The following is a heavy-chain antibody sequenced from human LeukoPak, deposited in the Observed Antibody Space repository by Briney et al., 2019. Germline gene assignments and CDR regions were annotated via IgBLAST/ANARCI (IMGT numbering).Heavy chain of an antibody. D-gene: IGHD2-15*01. J-gene: IGHJ4*02. CDR2: INWNGGST. CDR1: GFTFDDYG. CDR3: ARDPPRCSGGSCYSFSDY. V-gene: IGHV3-20*04. Sequence: GGSLRLSCAASGFTFDDYGVSWVRQAPGKGLEWVSGINWNGGSTGYADSVKGRFTISRDNAKNSLYLQMNSLRAEDTALYYCARDPPRCSGGSCYSFSDYWGQGTLVTVSS.